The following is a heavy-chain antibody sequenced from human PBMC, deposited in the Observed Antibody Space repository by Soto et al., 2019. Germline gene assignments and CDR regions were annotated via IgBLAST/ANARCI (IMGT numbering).Heavy chain of an antibody. CDR1: GFTFSSYA. CDR3: AKDIGNGYQDFDY. V-gene: IGHV3-23*01. CDR2: ISGSGGST. D-gene: IGHD5-18*01. J-gene: IGHJ4*02. Sequence: GGSLRLSCAASGFTFSSYAMSWVRQAPGKGLEWVSAISGSGGSTYYADSVEGRVTISRDNAKNTLYLQMDSLRVGDTAVYYCAKDIGNGYQDFDYWRPGSLVAVSS.